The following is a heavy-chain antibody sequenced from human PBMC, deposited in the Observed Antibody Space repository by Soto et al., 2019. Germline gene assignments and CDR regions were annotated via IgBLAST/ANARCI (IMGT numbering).Heavy chain of an antibody. CDR1: GYTFTSYY. V-gene: IGHV1-46*01. D-gene: IGHD3-3*01. J-gene: IGHJ6*02. CDR2: INPSGGST. Sequence: GASVKVSCKASGYTFTSYYMHWLRQAPGQGLEWMGIINPSGGSTSYAQKFQGRVTMTRDTSTSTVYMELSSLRSEDTAVYYCARGAITIFGVVIIPVRNYGMDVWGQGTTVTVSS. CDR3: ARGAITIFGVVIIPVRNYGMDV.